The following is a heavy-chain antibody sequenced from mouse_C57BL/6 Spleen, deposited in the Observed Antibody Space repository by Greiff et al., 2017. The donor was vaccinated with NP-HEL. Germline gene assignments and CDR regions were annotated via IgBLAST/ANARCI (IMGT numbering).Heavy chain of an antibody. D-gene: IGHD2-3*01. CDR2: INPGSGGT. Sequence: VKLMESGAELVRPGTSVKVSCKASGYAFTNYLIEWVKQRPGQGLEWIGVINPGSGGTNYNEKFKGKATLTADKSSSTAYMQLSSLTSEDSAVYFCARLLNAMDYWGQGTSVTVSS. V-gene: IGHV1-54*01. J-gene: IGHJ4*01. CDR3: ARLLNAMDY. CDR1: GYAFTNYL.